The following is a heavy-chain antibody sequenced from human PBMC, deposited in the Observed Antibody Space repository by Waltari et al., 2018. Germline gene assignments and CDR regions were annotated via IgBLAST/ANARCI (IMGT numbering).Heavy chain of an antibody. CDR3: AKRSDPSIPYDYGDYFFDY. J-gene: IGHJ4*02. D-gene: IGHD4-17*01. CDR1: GFTFSSYA. CDR2: ISGSGGST. Sequence: EVQLLESGGGLVQPGGSLRLSCAASGFTFSSYAMSWVRQAPGKGLEWVSAISGSGGSTYYADSVKGRFTISRDNSKNTLYLQMNSLRAEDTAVYYCAKRSDPSIPYDYGDYFFDYWGQGTLVTVSS. V-gene: IGHV3-23*01.